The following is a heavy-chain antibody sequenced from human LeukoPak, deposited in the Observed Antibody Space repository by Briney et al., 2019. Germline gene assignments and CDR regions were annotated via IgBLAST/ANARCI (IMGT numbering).Heavy chain of an antibody. Sequence: PSETLSLTCAVYGGSLSGFYWSWIRQPPGKGPEWIGEINQSGSTNQYPSLKSRVTISVDTSKNQFSLKLSSVTAADTAVYYCARHDYRGINDGMDVWGQGTTVTVSS. V-gene: IGHV4-34*01. CDR3: ARHDYRGINDGMDV. J-gene: IGHJ6*02. CDR2: INQSGST. CDR1: GGSLSGFY. D-gene: IGHD4-23*01.